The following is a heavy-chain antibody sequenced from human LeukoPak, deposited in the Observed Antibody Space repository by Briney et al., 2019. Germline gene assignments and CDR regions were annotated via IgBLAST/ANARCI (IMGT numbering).Heavy chain of an antibody. J-gene: IGHJ4*02. CDR2: IYSADSA. Sequence: GGSLRLSCAASGFTVSRNYMSWVRQAPGKGLEWVSVIYSADSAYYADSVRGRFTISRDNSKNTLYPQMNSLRADDTAVYYCAREVGGGATNYFDYWGQGTLVTVSS. CDR1: GFTVSRNY. CDR3: AREVGGGATNYFDY. D-gene: IGHD1-26*01. V-gene: IGHV3-53*01.